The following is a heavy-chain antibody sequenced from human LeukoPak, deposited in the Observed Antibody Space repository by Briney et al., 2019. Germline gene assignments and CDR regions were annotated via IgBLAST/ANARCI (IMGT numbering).Heavy chain of an antibody. D-gene: IGHD2-2*01. J-gene: IGHJ4*02. CDR2: ISSSSSAI. CDR1: GFTFSSYS. CDR3: ARGTIGYCSSTSCYEGDY. Sequence: GGSLRLSCAASGFTFSSYSMNWVLQAPGKGLEWLSYISSSSSAIYYADSVKGRFTISRDNAKNSLYLQMSSLRAEDTAVYYCARGTIGYCSSTSCYEGDYWGQGTLVTVSS. V-gene: IGHV3-48*01.